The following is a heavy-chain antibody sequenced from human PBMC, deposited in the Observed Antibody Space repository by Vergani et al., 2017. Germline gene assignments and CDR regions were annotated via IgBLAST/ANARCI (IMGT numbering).Heavy chain of an antibody. D-gene: IGHD3-10*01. J-gene: IGHJ6*02. CDR3: AKFTMVRGPYYYGMDV. CDR1: GFTFNIYA. Sequence: EVQLVESGGGLIHPGGSLRLSCEGSGFTFNIYAMSWVRQAPGKGLEWVSTITYNGGRTYYADSVTGRFTISRDNSKNTLWLQMNNLRVEDTAVYYCAKFTMVRGPYYYGMDVWGLGTTVTVS. CDR2: ITYNGGRT. V-gene: IGHV3-23*04.